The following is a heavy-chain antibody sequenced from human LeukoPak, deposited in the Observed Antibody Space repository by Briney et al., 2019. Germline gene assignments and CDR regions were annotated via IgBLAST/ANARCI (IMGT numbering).Heavy chain of an antibody. Sequence: GGSLRLSCAASGFTFSSYAMHWVRQAPGKRLEWVAVISYDGSNKYYADSVKGRFTISRDNSKSTLYLQMNSLRAEDTAVYYCAREACPYRLCYYDSSGYSLNYYFDYWGQGTLVTVSS. CDR3: AREACPYRLCYYDSSGYSLNYYFDY. D-gene: IGHD3-22*01. V-gene: IGHV3-30-3*01. J-gene: IGHJ4*02. CDR1: GFTFSSYA. CDR2: ISYDGSNK.